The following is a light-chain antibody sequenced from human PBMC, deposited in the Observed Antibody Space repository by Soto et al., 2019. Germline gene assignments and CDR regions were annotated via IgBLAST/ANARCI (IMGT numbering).Light chain of an antibody. V-gene: IGKV4-1*01. CDR2: WAS. CDR3: QQHYSSPLT. Sequence: DIVMTQSPDSLAVSLGERATINCKSSQSVLYTSNNKNYLAWYQQKPGQPPKLLIYWASTRESGVPDRFSGSASGTDFTPTISSLQADDVAIYYCQQHYSSPLTFGGRTKVEI. CDR1: QSVLYTSNNKNY. J-gene: IGKJ4*01.